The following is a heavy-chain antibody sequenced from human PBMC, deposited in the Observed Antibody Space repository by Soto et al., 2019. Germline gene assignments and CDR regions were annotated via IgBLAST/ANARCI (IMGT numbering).Heavy chain of an antibody. J-gene: IGHJ3*01. CDR3: ARDVGGTVTLEAAFDF. CDR1: GNSISDYY. CDR2: ILHNGNT. V-gene: IGHV4-59*01. Sequence: QVQLLASGPGLVKPSETLSLTCTVSGNSISDYYWSWIRQPPGKGLEWIGYILHNGNTNYNPSLKRRVTMSVDTSKNQFSLRLSSVTAADTALYYCARDVGGTVTLEAAFDFGGQGTMVTVS. D-gene: IGHD4-17*01.